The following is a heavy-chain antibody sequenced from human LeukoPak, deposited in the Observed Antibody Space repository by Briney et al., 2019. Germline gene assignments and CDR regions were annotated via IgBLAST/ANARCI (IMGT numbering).Heavy chain of an antibody. J-gene: IGHJ4*02. CDR2: IRSDGSST. V-gene: IGHV3-74*01. Sequence: GGSLRLSCAASGFTFSSCWMHWVRQVPGKGLVWVSRIRSDGSSTNYADSVKGRFTISRDNARNTLYLQMNSLRAEDTAVYYCARDYLDSSGYYYYFDYWGQGTLVTVSS. CDR1: GFTFSSCW. D-gene: IGHD3-22*01. CDR3: ARDYLDSSGYYYYFDY.